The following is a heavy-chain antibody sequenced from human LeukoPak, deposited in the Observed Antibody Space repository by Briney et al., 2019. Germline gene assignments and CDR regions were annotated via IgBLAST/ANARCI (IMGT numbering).Heavy chain of an antibody. D-gene: IGHD3-3*01. CDR2: INHSGST. Sequence: SETLSLTCAVYGGSFSGYYWSWIRQPPGKGLEWIGEINHSGSTNYNPPLKSRVTISVDTSKNQFSLKLSSVTAADTAVYYCARGITIFGVVIRSIAFDIWGQGTMVTVSS. V-gene: IGHV4-34*01. CDR3: ARGITIFGVVIRSIAFDI. CDR1: GGSFSGYY. J-gene: IGHJ3*02.